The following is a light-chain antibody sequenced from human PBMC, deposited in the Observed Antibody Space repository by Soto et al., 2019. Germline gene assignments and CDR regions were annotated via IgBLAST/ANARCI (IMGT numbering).Light chain of an antibody. V-gene: IGLV1-40*01. Sequence: QSVLTQPPSVSGAPGQRVTISCSGSGSNIGAPFDVHWYQQVPGSAPKIVIYGNDNRPSGVPGRFSGSKSGTSASLAITGLQAEDEADYFCQSYDNSLSAWVFGGGTKLTVL. J-gene: IGLJ3*02. CDR2: GND. CDR1: GSNIGAPFD. CDR3: QSYDNSLSAWV.